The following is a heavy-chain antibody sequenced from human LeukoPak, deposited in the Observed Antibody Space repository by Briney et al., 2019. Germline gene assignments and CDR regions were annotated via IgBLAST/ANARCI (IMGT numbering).Heavy chain of an antibody. CDR3: ATIGYCSSTSCPYYYYGMDV. D-gene: IGHD2-2*01. Sequence: EASVKVSCKASGYTFTSYGISWVRQAPGQGLEWMGWISAYNGNTNYAQKLQGRVTMTTDTSTSTAYTELRSLRSDDTAVYYCATIGYCSSTSCPYYYYGMDVWGKGTTVTVSS. CDR2: ISAYNGNT. J-gene: IGHJ6*04. V-gene: IGHV1-18*04. CDR1: GYTFTSYG.